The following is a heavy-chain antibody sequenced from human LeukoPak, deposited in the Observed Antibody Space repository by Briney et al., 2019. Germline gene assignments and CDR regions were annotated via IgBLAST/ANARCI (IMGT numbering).Heavy chain of an antibody. CDR2: IWNDGSNV. J-gene: IGHJ4*02. D-gene: IGHD2-15*01. V-gene: IGHV3-33*01. CDR3: ARDGPARDIDF. CDR1: GLTFSIYG. Sequence: GGSLRLSCAASGLTFSIYGIHWVRQVPGKGLEWVAFIWNDGSNVHYADSVKGRFTISRDNSKNTVYLQVNSLRVEDTAMYYCARDGPARDIDFWGQGTLVTVSS.